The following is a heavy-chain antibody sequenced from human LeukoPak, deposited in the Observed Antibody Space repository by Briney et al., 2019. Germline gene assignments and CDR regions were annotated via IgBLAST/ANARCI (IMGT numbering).Heavy chain of an antibody. Sequence: ASVKVSCKASGYTFTSYDINWVRQATGQGPEWMGWMNPNSGNTGYAQKFQGRVTITRNTSISTAYMELSSLRSEDTAVYYCARTAALDAFDIWGQGTMVTVSS. D-gene: IGHD6-13*01. CDR3: ARTAALDAFDI. V-gene: IGHV1-8*03. CDR2: MNPNSGNT. J-gene: IGHJ3*02. CDR1: GYTFTSYD.